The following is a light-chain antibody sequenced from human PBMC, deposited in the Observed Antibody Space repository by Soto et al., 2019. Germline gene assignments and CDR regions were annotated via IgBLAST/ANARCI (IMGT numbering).Light chain of an antibody. V-gene: IGKV3-20*01. Sequence: PGKRATLSCRASHSVSSSYLAWYQQKPGQAPRLLIYGASSRATGIPDRSSGSGSGTDFTITISRLEPEDFAVYYCQQYGSSPQWTFGQGTKVDIK. CDR2: GAS. CDR1: HSVSSSY. J-gene: IGKJ1*01. CDR3: QQYGSSPQWT.